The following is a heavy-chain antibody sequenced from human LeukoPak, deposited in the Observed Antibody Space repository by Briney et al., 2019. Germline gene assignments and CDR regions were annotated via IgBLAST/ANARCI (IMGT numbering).Heavy chain of an antibody. Sequence: PSETLSLTCTVSGGSISSSDNYWGWIRQPPGKGLEWIGSIYYSGSTYYNPSLKSRVTISVDTSKNRFSLKLSSVTAADTAVYYCARHWVSTDFDWLLYPRSWGQGTLVTVSS. J-gene: IGHJ4*02. D-gene: IGHD3-9*01. CDR2: IYYSGST. CDR3: ARHWVSTDFDWLLYPRS. V-gene: IGHV4-39*01. CDR1: GGSISSSDNY.